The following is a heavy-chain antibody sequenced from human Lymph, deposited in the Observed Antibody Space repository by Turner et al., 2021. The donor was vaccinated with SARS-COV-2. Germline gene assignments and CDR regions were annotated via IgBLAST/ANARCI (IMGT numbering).Heavy chain of an antibody. CDR2: IYYSGSN. CDR1: GGSISSSSHY. J-gene: IGHJ4*02. V-gene: IGHV4-39*01. Sequence: QLQLQESGPGLVKPSETLSLTCTVSGGSISSSSHYWGWIRQPPGGGLEWIGHIYYSGSNYYNPSLKSRVTISVDTSKNQFSLKLSSVTAADTAVYYCARLVRRAEYYFDYWGQGTLVTVSS. D-gene: IGHD3-10*01. CDR3: ARLVRRAEYYFDY.